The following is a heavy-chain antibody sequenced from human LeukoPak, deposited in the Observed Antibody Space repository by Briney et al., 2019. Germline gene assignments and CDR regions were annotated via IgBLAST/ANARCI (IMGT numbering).Heavy chain of an antibody. Sequence: SETLSLTCSVSDGSISSYYWSWLRQPAGEGLEGIGRIYSSESTNYNPSLKSRVTMSVDTSKNQFSLNLSSVTAADTAVYYCASDTGGSGSYAYYGLDVWGQGTTVTVSS. CDR2: IYSSEST. J-gene: IGHJ6*02. CDR3: ASDTGGSGSYAYYGLDV. CDR1: DGSISSYY. D-gene: IGHD3-10*01. V-gene: IGHV4-4*07.